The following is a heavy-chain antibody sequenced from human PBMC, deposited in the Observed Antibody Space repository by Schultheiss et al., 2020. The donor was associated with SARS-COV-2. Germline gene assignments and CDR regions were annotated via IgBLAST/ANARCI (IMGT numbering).Heavy chain of an antibody. D-gene: IGHD1-26*01. CDR2: IYSGGST. V-gene: IGHV3-66*01. CDR3: EKDLVGAHARDYYGMDV. Sequence: GESLKISCAASGFTVSSNYMSWVRQAPGKGLEWVSVIYSGGSTNYADSVKDRFTISRDNSNNTLYLQMNSLRAEETAVYYYEKDLVGAHARDYYGMDVWGQGTTVTVSS. CDR1: GFTVSSNY. J-gene: IGHJ6*02.